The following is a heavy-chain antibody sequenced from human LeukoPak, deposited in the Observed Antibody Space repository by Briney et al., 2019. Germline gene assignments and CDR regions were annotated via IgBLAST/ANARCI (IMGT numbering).Heavy chain of an antibody. CDR3: KVVTATHYYYYYMDV. CDR2: INHSGST. V-gene: IGHV4-34*08. J-gene: IGHJ6*03. Sequence: SETLSLTCAGYGLTFSGYYWSWLRQPPGKGLEWIGEINHSGSTNYNPSLRRRVTISVDTSKNQFSLKLSSVTAADTAVYYCKVVTATHYYYYYMDVWGKGTTVTVSS. D-gene: IGHD2-21*02. CDR1: GLTFSGYY.